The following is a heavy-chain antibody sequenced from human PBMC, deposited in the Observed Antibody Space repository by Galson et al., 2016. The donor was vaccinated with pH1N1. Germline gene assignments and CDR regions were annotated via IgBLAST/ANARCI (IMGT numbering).Heavy chain of an antibody. Sequence: SLRLSCAASGFTFTAYSMHWVRQAPGKGLEWVSSITSNSFYIYFADSVKGRFSITRDNAKNSLYLHMNSLRAGDTAVYYCARDPGRPRLYYMDVWGKGTTVTVSS. V-gene: IGHV3-21*01. D-gene: IGHD1-26*01. CDR2: ITSNSFYI. CDR3: ARDPGRPRLYYMDV. CDR1: GFTFTAYS. J-gene: IGHJ6*03.